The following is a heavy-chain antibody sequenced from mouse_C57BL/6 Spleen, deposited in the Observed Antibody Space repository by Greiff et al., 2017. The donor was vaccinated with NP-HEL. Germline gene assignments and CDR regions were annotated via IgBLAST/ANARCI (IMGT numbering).Heavy chain of an antibody. Sequence: VKLVESGAELVKPGASVKVSCKASGYTFTSYWMHWVKQRPGQGLEWIGRIHPSDSDTNYNQKFKGKATLTVDKSSSTAYMQLSSLTSEDSAVYYCAILDSSGYRAHDYWGQGTTLTVSS. V-gene: IGHV1-74*01. J-gene: IGHJ2*01. CDR1: GYTFTSYW. D-gene: IGHD3-2*02. CDR3: AILDSSGYRAHDY. CDR2: IHPSDSDT.